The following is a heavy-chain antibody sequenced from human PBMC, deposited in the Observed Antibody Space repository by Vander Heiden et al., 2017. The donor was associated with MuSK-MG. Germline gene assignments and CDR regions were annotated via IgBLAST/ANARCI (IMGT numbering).Heavy chain of an antibody. Sequence: EVQLVESGGGLVKPGGSLRLSCAASGFTFSSYSMHWVRKAPGKGLEWVSSISSSSSYIYYADSGKGRFTISRDNAKNSLYLQMNSLRAEDTAVYYWARGVGESYSSGWYLRLDAFDIWGQGTRVTVSS. D-gene: IGHD6-19*01. J-gene: IGHJ3*02. CDR3: ARGVGESYSSGWYLRLDAFDI. CDR2: ISSSSSYI. V-gene: IGHV3-21*01. CDR1: GFTFSSYS.